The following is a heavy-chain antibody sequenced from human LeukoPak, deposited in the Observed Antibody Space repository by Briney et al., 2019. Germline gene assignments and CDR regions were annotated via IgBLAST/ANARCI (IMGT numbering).Heavy chain of an antibody. CDR1: GGSISSGGYY. J-gene: IGHJ4*02. V-gene: IGHV4-30-2*01. CDR2: IYHSGST. D-gene: IGHD3-10*01. CDR3: ARGPYGSGFDY. Sequence: PSQTLSLTCTVSGGSISSGGYYWSWIRQPPGKGLEWIGYIYHSGSTYYNPSLKSRVTISVDRSKNQFSLKLSSVTAADTAVYYCARGPYGSGFDYWGQGTLVTVSS.